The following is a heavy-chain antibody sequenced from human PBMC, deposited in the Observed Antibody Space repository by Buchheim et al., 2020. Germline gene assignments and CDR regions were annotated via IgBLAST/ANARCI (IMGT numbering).Heavy chain of an antibody. CDR1: GFTSINHA. J-gene: IGHJ6*02. V-gene: IGHV3-23*01. D-gene: IGHD6-19*01. CDR2: ITGGGVTT. CDR3: TRSMAVAGYSFYYYGMDV. Sequence: EVQLLESGGDLVQPGGSLRLSCAGSGFTSINHALNWVRQAPGKGLEWVSSITGGGVTTYYADSVKGRFTISRDNYRSTLYLQMNSLRAEDTATYFCTRSMAVAGYSFYYYGMDVWGPGTT.